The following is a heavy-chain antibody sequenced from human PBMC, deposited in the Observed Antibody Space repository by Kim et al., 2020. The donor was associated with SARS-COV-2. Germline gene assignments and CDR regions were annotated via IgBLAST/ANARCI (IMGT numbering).Heavy chain of an antibody. V-gene: IGHV4-34*01. CDR2: INHSGST. J-gene: IGHJ4*01. Sequence: SETLSLICAVYGGSFSGYYWSWIRQPPGKGLEWIGEINHSGSTNYNPSLKSRVTISVDTSKNQFSLKLSSVTAADTAVYYCARAPPHYDSSGYYYVPFD. CDR1: GGSFSGYY. CDR3: ARAPPHYDSSGYYYVPFD. D-gene: IGHD3-22*01.